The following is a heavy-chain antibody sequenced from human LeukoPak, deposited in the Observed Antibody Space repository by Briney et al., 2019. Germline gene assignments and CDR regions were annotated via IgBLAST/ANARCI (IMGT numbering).Heavy chain of an antibody. CDR1: GFTFDDYT. Sequence: PGGSLRLSCAASGFTFDDYTMHWVRQAPGKGLEWVSLISWDGGSTYYADSVKGRFTISRDNSKNSLYLQMNSLRTEDTALYYCAFSASLSLRIDYWGQGTLVTVSS. CDR3: AFSASLSLRIDY. CDR2: ISWDGGST. D-gene: IGHD1-14*01. J-gene: IGHJ4*02. V-gene: IGHV3-43*01.